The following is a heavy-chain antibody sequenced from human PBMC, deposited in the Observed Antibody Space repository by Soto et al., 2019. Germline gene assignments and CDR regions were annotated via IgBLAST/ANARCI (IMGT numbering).Heavy chain of an antibody. CDR1: GFTFSSYW. CDR3: ARYRKAAGTIHFDY. CDR2: INSDGSST. D-gene: IGHD6-13*01. J-gene: IGHJ4*02. V-gene: IGHV3-74*01. Sequence: GGSLRLSCAASGFTFSSYWMHWVRQAPGKGLVWVSRINSDGSSTSYADSVKGRFTISRDNAKNTLYLQMNSLRAEDTAVYYCARYRKAAGTIHFDYWGQGTLVTVSS.